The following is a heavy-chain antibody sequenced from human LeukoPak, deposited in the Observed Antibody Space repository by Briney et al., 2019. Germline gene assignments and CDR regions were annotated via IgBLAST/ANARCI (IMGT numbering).Heavy chain of an antibody. D-gene: IGHD3-9*01. CDR1: GFTFSSYS. CDR3: ARGRDILTGYPWFDP. CDR2: ISSSSSYI. Sequence: GGSLRLSCAASGFTFSSYSMNWVRQAPGKGLEWVSSISSSSSYIYYADSVKGRFTISRDNAKNSLYLQMNSLRAGDTAVYYCARGRDILTGYPWFDPWGQGTLVTVSS. V-gene: IGHV3-21*01. J-gene: IGHJ5*02.